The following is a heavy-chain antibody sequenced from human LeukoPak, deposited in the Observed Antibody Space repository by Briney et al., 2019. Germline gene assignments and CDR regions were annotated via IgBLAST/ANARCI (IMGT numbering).Heavy chain of an antibody. CDR2: ISAYNGNT. V-gene: IGHV1-18*01. J-gene: IGHJ4*02. Sequence: ASVKVSCKVSGYTLTELSMHWVRQAPGQGLEWMGWISAYNGNTNYAQKLQGRVTMTTDTSTSTAYMELRSLRSDDTAVYYCARAGLWFGELFIPDYWGQGTLVTVSS. D-gene: IGHD3-10*01. CDR1: GYTLTELS. CDR3: ARAGLWFGELFIPDY.